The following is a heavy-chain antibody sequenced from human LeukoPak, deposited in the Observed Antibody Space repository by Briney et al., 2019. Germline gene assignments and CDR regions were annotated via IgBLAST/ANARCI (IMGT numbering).Heavy chain of an antibody. CDR3: ARGLRENSSQDHDYFDY. V-gene: IGHV4-59*12. J-gene: IGHJ4*02. Sequence: SETLSLTCTVSGGSISSYYWSWIRQPPGKGLEWIGHIYYSGSTNYNPSLKSRVTISIDTSKNQFSLKLSSVTAADTAVYYCARGLRENSSQDHDYFDYWGQGTLVTVSS. CDR1: GGSISSYY. CDR2: IYYSGST. D-gene: IGHD2/OR15-2a*01.